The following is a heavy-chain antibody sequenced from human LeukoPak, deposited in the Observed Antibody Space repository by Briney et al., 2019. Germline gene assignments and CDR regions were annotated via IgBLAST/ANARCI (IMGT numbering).Heavy chain of an antibody. CDR2: IYYSGSA. V-gene: IGHV4-59*01. J-gene: IGHJ4*02. CDR1: GGSISSYY. D-gene: IGHD5-18*01. Sequence: SETLSLTCTVSGGSISSYYWSWIRQPPGKGLEWIGYIYYSGSANYNPFLKSRVTISLDTSKNQFSLKLTSVTAADTAVYYCARAPYSYGYFDYWGQGTLVTVSS. CDR3: ARAPYSYGYFDY.